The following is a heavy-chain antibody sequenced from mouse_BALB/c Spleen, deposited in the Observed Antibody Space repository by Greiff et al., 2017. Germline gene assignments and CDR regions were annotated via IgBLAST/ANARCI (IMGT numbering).Heavy chain of an antibody. Sequence: EVKLMESGGGLVQPGGSLKLSCAASGFTFSSYTMSWVRQTPEKRLEWVAYISNGGGSTYYPDTVKGRFTISRDNAKNTLYLQMSSLKSEDTAMYYCARLDYYGSSSYAMDYWGQGTSVTVSS. V-gene: IGHV5-12-2*01. J-gene: IGHJ4*01. CDR1: GFTFSSYT. CDR3: ARLDYYGSSSYAMDY. D-gene: IGHD1-1*01. CDR2: ISNGGGST.